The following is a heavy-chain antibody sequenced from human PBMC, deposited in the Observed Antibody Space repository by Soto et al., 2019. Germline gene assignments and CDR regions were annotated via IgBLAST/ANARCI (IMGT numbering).Heavy chain of an antibody. V-gene: IGHV3-30*18. J-gene: IGHJ6*02. D-gene: IGHD2-8*01. Sequence: GGCLRLSCAASGFTFSIFGMHWVRQAPGKGLEWVAAILSDGSNKYYADSVKGRFTISRDNSKNRLYLQMKSLTSEDRAVYFCAKINGASSPLDVKYYYAMDVWGQGTTVTVSS. CDR1: GFTFSIFG. CDR3: AKINGASSPLDVKYYYAMDV. CDR2: ILSDGSNK.